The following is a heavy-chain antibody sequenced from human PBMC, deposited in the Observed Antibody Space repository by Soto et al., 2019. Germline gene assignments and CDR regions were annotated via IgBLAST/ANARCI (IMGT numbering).Heavy chain of an antibody. CDR3: ARAIKRWEVHYYFDY. V-gene: IGHV1-69*06. J-gene: IGHJ4*02. Sequence: QVVLLQSGSEVKEPGSSVRVSCQISGSTFNNFAFSWVRQAPGHGPEWLGGIVVISNTVDYSQRFQDRVTITADTSTNTLYMELGSLTFEDTAVYYCARAIKRWEVHYYFDYWGQGPLVTVSS. CDR1: GSTFNNFA. CDR2: IVVISNTV. D-gene: IGHD1-26*01.